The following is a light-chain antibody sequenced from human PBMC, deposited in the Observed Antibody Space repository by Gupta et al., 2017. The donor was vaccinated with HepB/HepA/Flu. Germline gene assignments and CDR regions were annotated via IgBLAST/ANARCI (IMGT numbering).Light chain of an antibody. CDR1: QNINNNW. CDR3: QYYYMSSS. Sequence: ASVGDRVTITCRASQNINNNWLAWYQQKPGKAPKLLIYTASNLQSGVPSRFSGSGSGTEFTLTSSSLQPDDFATYYFQYYYMSSSFGQGTKMEIK. CDR2: TAS. J-gene: IGKJ2*04. V-gene: IGKV1-5*03.